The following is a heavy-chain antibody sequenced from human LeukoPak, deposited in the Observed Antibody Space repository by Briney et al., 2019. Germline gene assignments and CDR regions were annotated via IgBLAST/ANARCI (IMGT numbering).Heavy chain of an antibody. D-gene: IGHD6-19*01. CDR2: INHSGST. CDR3: LIRHREVAGGVY. Sequence: PSETLSLTCAVYGGSFSGYYWSWIRQPPGKGLEWIGEINHSGSTNYNPSPKSRVTISVDTSKNQFSLKLTSVTAADTAVYYCLIRHREVAGGVYWGQGTLVTVSS. J-gene: IGHJ4*02. V-gene: IGHV4-34*03. CDR1: GGSFSGYY.